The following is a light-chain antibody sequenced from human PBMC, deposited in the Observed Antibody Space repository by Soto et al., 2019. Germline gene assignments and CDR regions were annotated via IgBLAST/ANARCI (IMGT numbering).Light chain of an antibody. Sequence: EVGLSQSPATLSLSPGERATLSFGASQSISSNLAWYQQKPDQVPRLLIYDASTRATGVPARFSGSGSGTEFTLTISSLQSEDSAVYYCQQYNHWRTFGQGTNVDIK. CDR2: DAS. CDR1: QSISSN. J-gene: IGKJ1*01. CDR3: QQYNHWRT. V-gene: IGKV3-15*01.